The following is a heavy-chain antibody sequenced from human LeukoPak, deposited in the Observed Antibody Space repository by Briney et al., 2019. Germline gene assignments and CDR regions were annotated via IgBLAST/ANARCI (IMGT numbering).Heavy chain of an antibody. D-gene: IGHD4-17*01. Sequence: GGSLRLSCAASGFTFSSYSMNWVRQAPGKGLEWVSYISGSSSIIYYVDSVKGRCTISRDNAKNSLYLQMNSLRAEDTAVYYCARDYGTRGSNYGMDVWGQGTTVTVSS. CDR1: GFTFSSYS. V-gene: IGHV3-48*04. J-gene: IGHJ6*02. CDR2: ISGSSSII. CDR3: ARDYGTRGSNYGMDV.